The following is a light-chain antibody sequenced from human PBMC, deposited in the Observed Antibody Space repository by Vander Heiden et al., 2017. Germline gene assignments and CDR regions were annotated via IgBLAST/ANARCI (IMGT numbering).Light chain of an antibody. J-gene: IGKJ1*01. CDR3: QQTYSPPRT. CDR2: ATS. CDR1: ETIFNY. Sequence: DIDMSVAPSCLSTSHRDRINITCRSSETIFNYINWYQQEPGRAPKLLIYATSNLQSGVPSRFTGSGSGTDFTLTIGSLQREDFATYFCQQTYSPPRTFGQGTKVEI. V-gene: IGKV1-39*01.